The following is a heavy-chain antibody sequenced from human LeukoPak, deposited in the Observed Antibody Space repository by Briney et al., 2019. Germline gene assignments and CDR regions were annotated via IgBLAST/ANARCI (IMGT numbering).Heavy chain of an antibody. D-gene: IGHD3-10*01. CDR3: AKDPWRPSSGPYMDV. CDR1: GFSFSSYA. V-gene: IGHV3-23*01. Sequence: GGSLRLSCAASGFSFSSYAITWVRQAPGNGLEWVSAISGSGDSTYYSDSVKGRFTIFRDNSKNTLYLQMNSLRAEDTAVYYCAKDPWRPSSGPYMDVWGKGTTVTVSS. CDR2: ISGSGDST. J-gene: IGHJ6*03.